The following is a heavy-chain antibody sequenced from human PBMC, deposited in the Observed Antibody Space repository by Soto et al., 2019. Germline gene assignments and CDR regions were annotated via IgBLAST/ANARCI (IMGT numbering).Heavy chain of an antibody. D-gene: IGHD2-15*01. V-gene: IGHV1-3*01. CDR1: GYTFTSYA. CDR3: ARDLGGWPDY. CDR2: INAGNGNT. J-gene: IGHJ4*02. Sequence: ASVKVSWKASGYTFTSYAMHWVRQAPGQRLEWMGWINAGNGNTKYSQKFQVRVTITKDTSATTAYMELSSLRSEDTAVYYCARDLGGWPDYWGQGTLVTVSS.